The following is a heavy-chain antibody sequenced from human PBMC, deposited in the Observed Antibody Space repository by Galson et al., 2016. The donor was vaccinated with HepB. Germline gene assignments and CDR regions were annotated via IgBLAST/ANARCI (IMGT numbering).Heavy chain of an antibody. CDR1: GFNFRSYE. D-gene: IGHD2-21*01. CDR3: ARDPGCAAAAHAFDL. J-gene: IGHJ3*01. Sequence: SLRLSCAAPGFNFRSYEMTWVRQAPGKGLEWVANILFDGSQNHYLDSVKGRFTISRDNAKNSLYLQMSNLGVEETAVYYCARDPGCAAAAHAFDLWGQGTTVNVSS. CDR2: ILFDGSQN. V-gene: IGHV3-7*04.